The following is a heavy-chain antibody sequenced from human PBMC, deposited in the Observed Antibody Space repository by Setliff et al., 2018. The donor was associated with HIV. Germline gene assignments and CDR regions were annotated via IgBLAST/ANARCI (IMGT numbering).Heavy chain of an antibody. CDR2: VFYSGST. D-gene: IGHD3-9*01. J-gene: IGHJ4*02. Sequence: SETLSLTCTVSNGSISNSAYYWGWIRQPPGKGLEWIGSVFYSGSTYYNPSLKSRVTISVDTSKNQFSLKLTSVTAADTAVYYCATLPRGYDTLTGYYRRDYFDYWGQGTLVTVSS. V-gene: IGHV4-39*01. CDR1: NGSISNSAYY. CDR3: ATLPRGYDTLTGYYRRDYFDY.